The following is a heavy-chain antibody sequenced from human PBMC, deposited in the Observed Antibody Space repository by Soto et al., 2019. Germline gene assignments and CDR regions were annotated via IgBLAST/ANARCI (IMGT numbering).Heavy chain of an antibody. CDR1: GFSVNDNY. D-gene: IGHD3-22*01. CDR2: IFTRGTA. CDR3: TKLWGYYFES. V-gene: IGHV3-53*01. J-gene: IGHJ4*02. Sequence: PGGSLRLSCTASGFSVNDNYMAWVRQAPGKSPEWVAVIFTRGTAHYADSVTGRFTFSRDNSKRTLNLQLNNLRAEDTAVYYCTKLWGYYFESWGQGTLVTV.